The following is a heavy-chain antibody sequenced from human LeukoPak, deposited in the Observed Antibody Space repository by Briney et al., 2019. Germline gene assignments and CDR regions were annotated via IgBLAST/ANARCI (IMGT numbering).Heavy chain of an antibody. J-gene: IGHJ6*02. V-gene: IGHV3-21*01. CDR2: ISSSSSYI. CDR3: ARDLSPLYYYYGMDV. CDR1: GFTFSSYS. Sequence: GVLRLSCAASGFTFSSYSMNWVRQAPGKGLEWVSSISSSSSYIYYADSVKGRFTISRDNAKNSLYLQMSSLRAEDTAVYYCARDLSPLYYYYGMDVWGQGTTVTVSS.